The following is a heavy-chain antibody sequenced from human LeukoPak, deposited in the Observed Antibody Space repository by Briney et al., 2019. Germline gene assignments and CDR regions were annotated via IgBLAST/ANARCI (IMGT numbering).Heavy chain of an antibody. Sequence: ASETLSLTCTVSGGSFSSYYWNWIRQPPGKGLEWIGYIYYSGNTYYNPSLKSRVTISIDRSKNQFSLRLSSVTAADTAVYYCARGCGSTSCSTGNLDYWGQGTLVTVSS. V-gene: IGHV4-59*12. CDR1: GGSFSSYY. D-gene: IGHD2-2*01. J-gene: IGHJ4*02. CDR2: IYYSGNT. CDR3: ARGCGSTSCSTGNLDY.